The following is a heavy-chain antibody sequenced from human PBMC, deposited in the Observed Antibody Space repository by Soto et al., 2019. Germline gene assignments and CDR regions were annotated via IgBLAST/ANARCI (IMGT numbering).Heavy chain of an antibody. J-gene: IGHJ6*02. CDR3: ARDWDSSSWYAVYYYYRMAV. V-gene: IGHV3-74*01. CDR2: INSDGSST. D-gene: IGHD6-13*01. CDR1: GFTFSSYW. Sequence: GGSLIVSCAASGFTFSSYWMHWVRQAPGKGLVWVSRINSDGSSTSYADSVKGRFTISRDNAKNTLYLQMNSLRAEDTAVYYCARDWDSSSWYAVYYYYRMAVWAQWTTVTV.